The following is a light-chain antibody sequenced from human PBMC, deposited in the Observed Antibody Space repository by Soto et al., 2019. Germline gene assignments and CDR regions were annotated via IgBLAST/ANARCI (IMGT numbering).Light chain of an antibody. CDR2: GVS. Sequence: EIVLTQSPGTLSLSPGERATLSCRASQSVSSSYLAWYRQKPGQAPRLLIYGVSSRATGIPDRFSGGGSGTDFTLTISRLEPEDFEVYYCQQYGSSPYTFGQGTKLEIK. V-gene: IGKV3-20*01. CDR3: QQYGSSPYT. J-gene: IGKJ2*01. CDR1: QSVSSSY.